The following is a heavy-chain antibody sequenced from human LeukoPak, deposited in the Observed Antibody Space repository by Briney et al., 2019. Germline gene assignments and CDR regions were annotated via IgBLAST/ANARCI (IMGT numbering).Heavy chain of an antibody. CDR1: GGTFISYA. CDR2: IIPIFGTA. CDR3: AKAQPFGVVKNWFDP. D-gene: IGHD3-3*01. J-gene: IGHJ5*02. Sequence: SVKLSCKASGGTFISYAISWVRQAHGQGLEWMGGIIPIFGTANYAKKFQGRVTITTDESTSTAYMELSSLRSEDTAVYYCAKAQPFGVVKNWFDPWGQGTLVTVSS. V-gene: IGHV1-69*05.